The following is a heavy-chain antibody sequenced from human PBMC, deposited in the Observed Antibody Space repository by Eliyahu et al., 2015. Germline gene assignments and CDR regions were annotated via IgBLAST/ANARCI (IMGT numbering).Heavy chain of an antibody. J-gene: IGHJ4*02. CDR1: GFXFSGXA. V-gene: IGHV3-73*01. Sequence: EVQLVESGGGLVQPGGSLXLSCAASGFXFSGXAMHWVRQASGKGXGGVGRIRSKANSYATAYAASVKGRFTISRDDSKNTAYLQMNSLKTEDTAVYYCTRSGSYYPYYFDYWGQGTLVTVSS. CDR2: IRSKANSYAT. CDR3: TRSGSYYPYYFDY. D-gene: IGHD1-26*01.